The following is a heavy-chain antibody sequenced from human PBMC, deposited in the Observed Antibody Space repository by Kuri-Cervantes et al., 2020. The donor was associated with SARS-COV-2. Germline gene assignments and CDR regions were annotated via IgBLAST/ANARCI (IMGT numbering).Heavy chain of an antibody. V-gene: IGHV3-21*01. CDR3: ARDSSGYYRLDY. CDR1: GFTFSSYS. CDR2: ISSSSSYI. D-gene: IGHD3-22*01. J-gene: IGHJ4*02. Sequence: GESLKISCAASGFTFSSYSMNWVRQAPGKGLEWVSSISSSSSYIYYADSVKGRFTISRDNDKNSLYLQMNSLRAEDTAVYYCARDSSGYYRLDYWGQGTLVTVSS.